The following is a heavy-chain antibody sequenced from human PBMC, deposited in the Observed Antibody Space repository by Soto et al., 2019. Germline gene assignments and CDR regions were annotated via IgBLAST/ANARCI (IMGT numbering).Heavy chain of an antibody. CDR1: GYNFTSYG. V-gene: IGHV1-18*01. Sequence: ASVKVSCKASGYNFTSYGTSWVRPAPGQGLEWVGWISAYNGNTNYAQKLQGRVTMTTDTSTSTAYMELRSLRSDDTAVYYCARGYHYGSGPWYWGQGTLDTASS. CDR3: ARGYHYGSGPWY. CDR2: ISAYNGNT. J-gene: IGHJ4*02. D-gene: IGHD3-10*01.